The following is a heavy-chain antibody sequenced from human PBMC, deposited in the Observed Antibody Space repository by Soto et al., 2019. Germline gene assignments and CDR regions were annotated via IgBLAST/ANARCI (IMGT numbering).Heavy chain of an antibody. Sequence: QVQLVQSGAEVKKPGASVKVSCKASGYTFTGYYMHWVRQAPGQGLEWMGWINPNSGGTNYAQTFRCRVTMTRDTAISTVYMELSRLRSDDTAVYYCARTLGATSWYYYYSGMDVWGQGTTVTVSS. CDR3: ARTLGATSWYYYYSGMDV. J-gene: IGHJ6*02. CDR2: INPNSGGT. D-gene: IGHD1-26*01. CDR1: GYTFTGYY. V-gene: IGHV1-2*02.